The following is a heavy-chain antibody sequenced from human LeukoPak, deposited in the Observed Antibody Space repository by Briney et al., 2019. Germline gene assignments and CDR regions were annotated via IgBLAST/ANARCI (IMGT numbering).Heavy chain of an antibody. V-gene: IGHV3-48*01. J-gene: IGHJ4*02. CDR3: AKTSGAIGLSFDY. D-gene: IGHD3-16*02. CDR2: ISSSSSTI. Sequence: PGGSLRLSCAASGFTFSSYSMSWVRQAPGKGLEWVSYISSSSSTIYYADSVKGRFTISRDNAKNSLYLEMKSLRAEDTAVYYCAKTSGAIGLSFDYWGQGTLVTVSS. CDR1: GFTFSSYS.